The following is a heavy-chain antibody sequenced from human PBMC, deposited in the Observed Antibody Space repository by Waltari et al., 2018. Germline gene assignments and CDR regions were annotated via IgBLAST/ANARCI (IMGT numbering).Heavy chain of an antibody. V-gene: IGHV3-53*01. CDR3: ARGTEPYYYYYMDV. J-gene: IGHJ6*03. Sequence: KLVESGGGLIKPGGSLRLSCAASGFTGSRNYMRGVRQATGKGLEWVSVIYSGGSTYYADSVKGRFTISRDNSKNTLYLQMNSLRAEDTAVYYCARGTEPYYYYYMDVWGKGTTVTVSS. CDR1: GFTGSRNY. D-gene: IGHD1-26*01. CDR2: IYSGGST.